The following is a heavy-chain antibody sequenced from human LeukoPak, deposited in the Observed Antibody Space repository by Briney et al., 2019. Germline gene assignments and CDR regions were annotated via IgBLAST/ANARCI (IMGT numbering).Heavy chain of an antibody. D-gene: IGHD1-26*01. J-gene: IGHJ4*02. CDR1: GFTFSDYY. CDR3: ARASSGTYSETDY. V-gene: IGHV3-11*04. Sequence: GGSLRLSCAASGFTFSDYYMSWVRQAPGNGLQWVSYISSSGSTIYYADSVKGRFTISRDNAKNSLYLQMNSLRVEDTAVYYCARASSGTYSETDYWGPGTLVTVSS. CDR2: ISSSGSTI.